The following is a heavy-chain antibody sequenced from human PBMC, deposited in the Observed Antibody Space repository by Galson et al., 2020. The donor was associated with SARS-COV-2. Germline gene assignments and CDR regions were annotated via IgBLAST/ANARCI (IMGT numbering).Heavy chain of an antibody. V-gene: IGHV2-70*17. CDR3: EGRQIGVGTENGMDV. Sequence: SGPPLVKPTQTLTLTCTFSGFSLSTRAMCVSWIRQPPGNALAWLARIHCVDDKFYSTALKTRLTISKDTSKNQVVLTMTNMDAVDTATYYCEGRQIGVGTENGMDVWSPGTSVTVSS. CDR1: GFSLSTRAMC. D-gene: IGHD2-15*01. J-gene: IGHJ6*02. CDR2: IHCVDDK.